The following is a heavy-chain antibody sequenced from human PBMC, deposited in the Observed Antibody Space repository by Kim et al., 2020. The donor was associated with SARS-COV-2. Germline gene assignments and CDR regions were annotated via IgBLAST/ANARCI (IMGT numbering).Heavy chain of an antibody. J-gene: IGHJ3*02. CDR3: ARLGMGYYDFWSGYPPVNAFDI. D-gene: IGHD3-3*01. CDR2: IYTRGST. V-gene: IGHV4-4*07. CDR1: GGSISSYY. Sequence: SETLSLTCTVSGGSISSYYWSWIRQPAGKGLEWIGRIYTRGSTNYNPSLKSRVTMSVDTSKNQFSLKLSSVTAADTAVYYCARLGMGYYDFWSGYPPVNAFDIWGQGTMVTVSS.